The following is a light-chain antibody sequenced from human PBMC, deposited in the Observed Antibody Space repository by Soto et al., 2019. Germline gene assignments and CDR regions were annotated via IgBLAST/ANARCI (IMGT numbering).Light chain of an antibody. CDR3: SSYAGSNNYV. V-gene: IGLV2-8*01. CDR2: EVS. J-gene: IGLJ1*01. Sequence: QSALTQPPSASGSPGQSVTISCTGTSSDVGGYNSLSWYQHHPGKAPKLMIYEVSKRPSGVPDRFSGSKSANTASLTVSGLLAEDEADYYCSSYAGSNNYVFGTGTKLTVL. CDR1: SSDVGGYNS.